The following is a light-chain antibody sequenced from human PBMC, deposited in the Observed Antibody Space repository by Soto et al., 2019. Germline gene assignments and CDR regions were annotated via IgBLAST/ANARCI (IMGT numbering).Light chain of an antibody. J-gene: IGKJ1*01. V-gene: IGKV3-11*01. CDR2: DAS. CDR1: QSVSSY. Sequence: EIVLTQSPAILSMSPGERATLSCRASQSVSSYFAWYQKKPGQAPRLLIYDASNRATGVPARFSGSRSGTDFTLTISSLEPEDFAVYYCQQRRYWPVTFGQGTKVDIK. CDR3: QQRRYWPVT.